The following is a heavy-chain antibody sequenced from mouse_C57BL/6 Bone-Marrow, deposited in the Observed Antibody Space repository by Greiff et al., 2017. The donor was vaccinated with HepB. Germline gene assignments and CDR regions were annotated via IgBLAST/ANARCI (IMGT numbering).Heavy chain of an antibody. Sequence: EVKRVESGGDLVKPGGSLKLSCAASGFTFSSYGMSWVRQTPDKRLEWVATISSGGSYTYYPDSVKGRFTISRDNAKNTLYLQMSSLKSEDTAMYYCARFAYWGQGTLVTVSA. CDR3: ARFAY. V-gene: IGHV5-6*01. CDR1: GFTFSSYG. J-gene: IGHJ3*01. CDR2: ISSGGSYT.